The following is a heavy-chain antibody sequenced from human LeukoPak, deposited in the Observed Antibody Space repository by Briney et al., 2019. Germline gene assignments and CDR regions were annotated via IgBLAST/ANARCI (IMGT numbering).Heavy chain of an antibody. J-gene: IGHJ6*03. CDR1: GDSISNDDFY. D-gene: IGHD2-2*02. V-gene: IGHV4-30-4*08. CDR2: IYYSGNT. Sequence: SETLSLTCTVSGDSISNDDFYWSWIRQSSGKGLEWIGYIYYSGNTYYNPSLESRVTISVDTSKNQFSLKLSSVTAADTAVSYCARDTHDYPYYMDVWGKPTTVTVSS. CDR3: ARDTHDYPYYMDV.